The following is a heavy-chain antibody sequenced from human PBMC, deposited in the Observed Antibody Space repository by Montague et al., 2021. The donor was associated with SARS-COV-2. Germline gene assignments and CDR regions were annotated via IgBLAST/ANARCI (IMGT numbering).Heavy chain of an antibody. CDR2: INHSGNT. V-gene: IGHV4-34*01. D-gene: IGHD3-3*01. J-gene: IGHJ5*02. Sequence: SETLSLTCAVYGGSLSGYYWAWIRQTPGKGLEWIGEINHSGNTNYNPSLKSRLTISVDTSKNQFSLKLSSVTTADTAVYYCARGADYDFWSGYLRYKWFDPWGLGTTVTVSS. CDR3: ARGADYDFWSGYLRYKWFDP. CDR1: GGSLSGYY.